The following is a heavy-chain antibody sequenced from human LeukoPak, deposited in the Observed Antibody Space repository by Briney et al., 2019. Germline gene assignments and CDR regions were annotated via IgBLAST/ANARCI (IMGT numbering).Heavy chain of an antibody. V-gene: IGHV1-46*01. CDR2: INPSGGST. J-gene: IGHJ6*02. D-gene: IGHD6-19*01. CDR1: GYTFTSYD. Sequence: ASVKVSCKASGYTFTSYDINWVRQAPGQGLEWMGIINPSGGSTSYAQKFQGRVTMTRDTSTSTVYMELSSLRSEDTAVYYCARVSRLQQWLTTYYYYGMDVWGQGTTVTVSS. CDR3: ARVSRLQQWLTTYYYYGMDV.